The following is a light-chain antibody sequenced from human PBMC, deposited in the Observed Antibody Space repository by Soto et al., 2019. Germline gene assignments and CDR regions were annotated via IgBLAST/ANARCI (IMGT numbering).Light chain of an antibody. V-gene: IGKV1-5*03. Sequence: DIQMTQSPSTLSASVGDRVIITCRASESTSNWLAWYQQKPGKAPNLLIYKASSLKSGVPLRFSGSGSGTEFTLTINSLQPDDFATYYCQQYDTYWTFGHRTKVDIX. CDR1: ESTSNW. CDR2: KAS. CDR3: QQYDTYWT. J-gene: IGKJ1*01.